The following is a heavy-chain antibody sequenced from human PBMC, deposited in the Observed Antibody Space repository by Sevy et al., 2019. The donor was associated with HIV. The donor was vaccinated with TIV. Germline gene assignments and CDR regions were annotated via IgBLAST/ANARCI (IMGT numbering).Heavy chain of an antibody. CDR3: AKDNRPATMGNSSYYYYGMDV. V-gene: IGHV3-9*01. J-gene: IGHJ6*02. CDR2: ISWNSVSL. D-gene: IGHD6-6*01. Sequence: GGSLRLSCAASGFRFSDYAMHWVRQAPGKGLEWVSGISWNSVSLDYADSVKGRFTISRDNAKNSLDLQMNRLRSEDTAVYYCAKDNRPATMGNSSYYYYGMDVWGQGTTVTVSS. CDR1: GFRFSDYA.